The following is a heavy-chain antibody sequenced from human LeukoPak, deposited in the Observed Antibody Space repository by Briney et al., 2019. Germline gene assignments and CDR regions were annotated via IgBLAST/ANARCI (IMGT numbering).Heavy chain of an antibody. D-gene: IGHD3-16*02. J-gene: IGHJ4*02. CDR2: IKGDGGEK. CDR1: GLTFSSHW. CDR3: ARGGMITFGGVIPYDY. Sequence: GGSLRLSCAASGLTFSSHWMSWVRQAPGKGLEWVANIKGDGGEKYYVDSVKGRFTISRDNAKTSLYLQLNCLRADDTAVYYCARGGMITFGGVIPYDYWGQGTLVTVSS. V-gene: IGHV3-7*03.